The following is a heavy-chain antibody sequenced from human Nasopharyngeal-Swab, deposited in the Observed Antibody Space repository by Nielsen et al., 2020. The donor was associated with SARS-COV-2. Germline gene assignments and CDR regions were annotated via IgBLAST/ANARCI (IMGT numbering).Heavy chain of an antibody. D-gene: IGHD6-19*01. CDR2: INTNTGNP. V-gene: IGHV7-4-1*02. J-gene: IGHJ4*02. CDR1: GYTFTNYA. Sequence: ASVKVSCKASGYTFTNYALNWVRQAPGQGLDWMGWINTNTGNPTYAQGFTGRFVFSLDTSVSTAYLQISGLKSEDTAVYRCAREGDASVPGTLFDYWGQGTQVTVS. CDR3: AREGDASVPGTLFDY.